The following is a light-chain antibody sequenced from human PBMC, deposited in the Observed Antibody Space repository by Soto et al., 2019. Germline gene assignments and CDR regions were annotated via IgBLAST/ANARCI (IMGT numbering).Light chain of an antibody. V-gene: IGKV3-11*01. CDR2: DAS. CDR1: QSVSSY. CDR3: QQRSNWLT. J-gene: IGKJ4*01. Sequence: EIVLTQSPATLSLSPGERATLSCRARQSVSSYLAWYQQKPDQAPRLLIYDASNRATGIPARFRGSGSGTGFTLAISSLEAEGFAVYYCQQRSNWLTFGGGTKVEIK.